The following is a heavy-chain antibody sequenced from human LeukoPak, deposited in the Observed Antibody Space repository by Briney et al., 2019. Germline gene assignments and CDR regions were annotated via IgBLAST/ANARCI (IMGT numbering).Heavy chain of an antibody. V-gene: IGHV4-61*02. J-gene: IGHJ5*02. CDR2: IYTSGST. D-gene: IGHD3-9*01. CDR3: ARVIWSYDILTGSEMGWFDP. Sequence: SETLSLTCTVSGGSISSGSYYWSWIRQPAGKGLEWIGRIYTSGSTNYNPSLKSRVTISVDTSKNQFSLKLSSVTAADTAVYYCARVIWSYDILTGSEMGWFDPWGQGTLVTVSS. CDR1: GGSISSGSYY.